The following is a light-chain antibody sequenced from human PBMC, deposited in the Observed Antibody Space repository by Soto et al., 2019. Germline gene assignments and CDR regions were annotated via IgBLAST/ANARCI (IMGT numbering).Light chain of an antibody. CDR2: GAS. Sequence: EIVLTQSPGTLSLSPGERATLSCRASQRVSSSFLACYQQKPGQAPRPLIYGASSRANGMPDRFSGSGSGTDFTLTISRLEPEDVGVYYCQQYGSSPITFGGGTKVDIK. J-gene: IGKJ4*01. V-gene: IGKV3-20*01. CDR1: QRVSSSF. CDR3: QQYGSSPIT.